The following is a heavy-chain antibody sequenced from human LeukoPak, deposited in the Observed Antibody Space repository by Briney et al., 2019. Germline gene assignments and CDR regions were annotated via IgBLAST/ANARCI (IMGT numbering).Heavy chain of an antibody. Sequence: SETLSLTCTVSGGSISGYYWSWIRQPPGKGLEWIGYIYYSGSTNYNPSLKSRVTISVDTSKNQFSLKLSSVTAADTAVYYCARDLEDTPYYMDVWGKGTTVTVSS. D-gene: IGHD2-15*01. CDR3: ARDLEDTPYYMDV. CDR1: GGSISGYY. V-gene: IGHV4-59*01. J-gene: IGHJ6*03. CDR2: IYYSGST.